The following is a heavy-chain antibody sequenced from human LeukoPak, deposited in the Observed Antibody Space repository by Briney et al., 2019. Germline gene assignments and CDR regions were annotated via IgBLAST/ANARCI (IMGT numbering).Heavy chain of an antibody. CDR3: ASFSGYSYGLQAFY. J-gene: IGHJ4*02. V-gene: IGHV3-33*01. CDR2: IWYDGSNK. D-gene: IGHD5-18*01. Sequence: GRSLRLSCAASGLTFSSYGMHWVRQAPGKGREWEAVIWYDGSNKYYADSVKGRFTISRDNAKNTLYLQMNSLRAEDTAVYYCASFSGYSYGLQAFYWGQGTLVTVSS. CDR1: GLTFSSYG.